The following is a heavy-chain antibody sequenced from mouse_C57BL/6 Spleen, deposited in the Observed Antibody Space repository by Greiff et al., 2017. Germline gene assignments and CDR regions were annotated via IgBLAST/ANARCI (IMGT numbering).Heavy chain of an antibody. V-gene: IGHV2-5*01. CDR2: IWRGGST. CDR1: GFSLTSYG. J-gene: IGHJ4*01. Sequence: VQRVESGPGLVQPSQSLSITCTVSGFSLTSYGVHWVRQSPGQGLEWLGVIWRGGSTDYNAAFMSRLSITKDNSKSQVFFKMNSLQADDTAIYYCAKEMGAMDYWGQGTSVTVSS. CDR3: AKEMGAMDY. D-gene: IGHD2-3*01.